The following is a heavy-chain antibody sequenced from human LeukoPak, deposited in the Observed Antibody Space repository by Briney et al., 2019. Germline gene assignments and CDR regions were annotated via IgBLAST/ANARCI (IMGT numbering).Heavy chain of an antibody. D-gene: IGHD3-10*01. CDR1: GFTFSSYG. V-gene: IGHV3-30*02. CDR3: AKDRTMVRGTLDY. CDR2: IRYDGSNK. Sequence: PGGSLRLSCAASGFTFSSYGMYWVRQAPGKGLEWVAFIRYDGSNKYYADSVKGRFTISRDNSKNTLYLQMNSLRAEDTAVYYCAKDRTMVRGTLDYWGQGTLVTVSS. J-gene: IGHJ4*02.